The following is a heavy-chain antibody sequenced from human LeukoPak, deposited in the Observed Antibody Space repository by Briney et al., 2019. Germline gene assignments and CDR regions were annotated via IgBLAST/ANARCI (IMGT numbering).Heavy chain of an antibody. CDR3: ARDRAERGGYWCEA. J-gene: IGHJ1*01. V-gene: IGHV4-59*12. CDR1: GGSISSYF. Sequence: SETLLFACTVSGGSISSYFWSWIRQPPGKGLEWVGYIYYSGSTTYSPSLKSRVSISVDTSKNQLSLNLRSVTAADTAVYYCARDRAERGGYWCEAWGGGSLVTVSS. D-gene: IGHD2-2*03. CDR2: IYYSGST.